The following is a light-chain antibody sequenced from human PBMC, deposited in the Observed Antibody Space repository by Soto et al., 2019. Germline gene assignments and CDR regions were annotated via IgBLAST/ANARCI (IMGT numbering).Light chain of an antibody. V-gene: IGKV1-39*01. CDR1: QSISTF. Sequence: IQLTQSPSSLSASIGDRVTITCRAIQSISTFLAWYQQKPGKAPNLLIYAASSLQSGVPSRFSGSGSGTDFTLTISSLQPEDFVTYYCQQSYSTPRGLTFGGGTKVDIK. J-gene: IGKJ4*01. CDR2: AAS. CDR3: QQSYSTPRGLT.